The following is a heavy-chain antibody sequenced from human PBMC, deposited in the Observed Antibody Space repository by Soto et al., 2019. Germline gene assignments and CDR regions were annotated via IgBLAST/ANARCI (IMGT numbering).Heavy chain of an antibody. V-gene: IGHV4-39*01. CDR3: SRLSPDSSSWSYYYYYMDV. J-gene: IGHJ6*03. CDR2: IYYSGST. Sequence: SETLSLTCTVSGGSISSSSYYWGWIRQPPGKGLERIGSIYYSGSTYYNPSLKRRVTISVDTSKSQFSLTLSSVSAADTAVYYCSRLSPDSSSWSYYYYYMDVWGKGTTVTVSS. D-gene: IGHD6-13*01. CDR1: GGSISSSSYY.